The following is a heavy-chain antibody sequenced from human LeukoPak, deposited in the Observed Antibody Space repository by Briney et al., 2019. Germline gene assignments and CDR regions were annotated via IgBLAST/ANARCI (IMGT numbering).Heavy chain of an antibody. CDR3: AREERGQVSTPSAYYFDY. CDR1: GGSFSGYY. D-gene: IGHD5/OR15-5a*01. CDR2: INHSGST. V-gene: IGHV4-34*01. Sequence: PSETLSLTCAVYGGSFSGYYWSWIRQPPGKGLEWIGEINHSGSTNYNPSLKSRVTISVDTSKNQFSLKLSSVTAADTAVYYCAREERGQVSTPSAYYFDYWGQGTLVTVSS. J-gene: IGHJ4*02.